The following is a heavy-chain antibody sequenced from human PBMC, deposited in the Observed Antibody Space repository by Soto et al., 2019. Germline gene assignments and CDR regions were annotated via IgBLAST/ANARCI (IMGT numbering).Heavy chain of an antibody. Sequence: QVQLDQSGAEVKKPGSSVKLSCKASGGTFSNSAISWVRQAPGQGLEWMGGIMPIFRTPDYAQKFQARVTITADESTGTVYMELSSLTPDDTAMYYCARDKDRLQLGGNYYYVLDVWGQGTTVTVSS. CDR1: GGTFSNSA. CDR3: ARDKDRLQLGGNYYYVLDV. CDR2: IMPIFRTP. J-gene: IGHJ6*02. D-gene: IGHD2-2*01. V-gene: IGHV1-69*12.